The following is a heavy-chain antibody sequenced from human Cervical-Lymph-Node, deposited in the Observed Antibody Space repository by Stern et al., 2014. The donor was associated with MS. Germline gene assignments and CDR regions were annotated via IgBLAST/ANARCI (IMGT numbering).Heavy chain of an antibody. D-gene: IGHD1-26*01. CDR3: ARGELKEGLVRGMDV. V-gene: IGHV1-69*01. Sequence: VQLEESGAEVKKPGSSVKVSCKASGGTFSSDAISWVRKRPGQGLEWKGGVLPVFGTDNSAQKFQGRVTITADESTSTAYMELSSLRSEDTAVYYCARGELKEGLVRGMDVWGQGTTVTVSS. CDR1: GGTFSSDA. J-gene: IGHJ6*02. CDR2: VLPVFGTD.